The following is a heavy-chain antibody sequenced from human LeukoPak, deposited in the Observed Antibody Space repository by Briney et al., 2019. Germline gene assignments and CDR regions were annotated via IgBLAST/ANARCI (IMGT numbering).Heavy chain of an antibody. V-gene: IGHV1-69*04. CDR1: GGTFSSYA. D-gene: IGHD3-10*01. CDR3: ARDPRTRYGSGSSHLGSS. CDR2: IIPILGIA. Sequence: RASVKASCKASGGTFSSYAISWVRQAPGQGLEWMGRIIPILGIANYAQKFQGRVTITADKSTSTAYLELSSLRSEDTAVYYCARDPRTRYGSGSSHLGSSWGQGTLVTVSS. J-gene: IGHJ5*02.